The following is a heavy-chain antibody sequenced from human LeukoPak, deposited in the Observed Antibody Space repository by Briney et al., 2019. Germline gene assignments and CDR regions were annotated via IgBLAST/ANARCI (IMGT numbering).Heavy chain of an antibody. J-gene: IGHJ4*02. D-gene: IGHD5-18*01. CDR3: ARGRVTIDY. CDR1: GGSFSDYY. CDR2: INHSGST. V-gene: IGHV4-34*01. Sequence: SETLSLTCAVYGGSFSDYYWSWIRQPPGKGLEWIGEINHSGSTNYNPSLKSRVTISVDTSKNQFSLKLSSVTAADTAVYYCARGRVTIDYWGQGTLVTVSS.